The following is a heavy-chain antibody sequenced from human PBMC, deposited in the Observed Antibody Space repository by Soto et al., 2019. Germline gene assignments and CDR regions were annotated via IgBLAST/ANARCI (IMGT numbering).Heavy chain of an antibody. Sequence: GGSLRLSFAASGFTFSTYAIHWVRQAPGKGLEWAAFISYDGSNKNYADSVKGRFTISRDNSKNTVYLQMNSLTAEDTAVYYCARSYKSGWYYFDYWGQGTLVTVSS. CDR3: ARSYKSGWYYFDY. D-gene: IGHD6-19*01. V-gene: IGHV3-30-3*01. CDR2: ISYDGSNK. CDR1: GFTFSTYA. J-gene: IGHJ4*02.